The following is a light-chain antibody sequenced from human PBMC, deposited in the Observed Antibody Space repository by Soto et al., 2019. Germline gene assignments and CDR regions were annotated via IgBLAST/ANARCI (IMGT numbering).Light chain of an antibody. Sequence: QLVLTQSPSASASLGASVKLTCSLSSGHSSYAIAWHQHQPEKGPRYLMKVNSDGSHTNGDGIPDRFSGSSSGAERYLTISSIQSEDESDYYCQSWGTGTHIVFGEGTKVTVL. CDR1: SGHSSYA. CDR3: QSWGTGTHIV. J-gene: IGLJ2*01. V-gene: IGLV4-69*01. CDR2: VNSDGSH.